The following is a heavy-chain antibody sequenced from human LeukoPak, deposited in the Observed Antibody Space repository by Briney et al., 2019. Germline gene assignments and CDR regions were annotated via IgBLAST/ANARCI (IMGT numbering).Heavy chain of an antibody. CDR3: ARDFGDWRTDY. CDR1: GGSISSRTYY. D-gene: IGHD2-21*02. Sequence: SETLSLTCTVSGGSISSRTYYWAWIRQPPGKGLEWIGSIDYSGKITYNPSLKSRVTVSLDTSKNQFSLTLSSVTAADTAVYYCARDFGDWRTDYWGQGTLVTVSS. CDR2: IDYSGKI. V-gene: IGHV4-39*07. J-gene: IGHJ4*02.